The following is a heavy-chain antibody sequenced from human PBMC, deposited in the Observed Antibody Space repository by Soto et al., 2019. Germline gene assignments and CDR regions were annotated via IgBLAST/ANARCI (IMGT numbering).Heavy chain of an antibody. CDR2: IYYSGST. CDR1: GGSISTSGYF. CDR3: ATSNWFDP. D-gene: IGHD4-4*01. V-gene: IGHV4-39*01. Sequence: QLQLQESGPGLVKPSETLSLICTVSGGSISTSGYFWGWIRQPPGKGLEWIGTIYYSGSTYYNPSLKSRVTISVDTSKNQFSLKLSSVTAADTAVYYCATSNWFDPWGQGTLVTVSS. J-gene: IGHJ5*02.